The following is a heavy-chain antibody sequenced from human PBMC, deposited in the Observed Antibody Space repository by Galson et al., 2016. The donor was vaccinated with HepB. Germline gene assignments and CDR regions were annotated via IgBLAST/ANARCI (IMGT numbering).Heavy chain of an antibody. V-gene: IGHV4-31*03. CDR2: IYHSGST. D-gene: IGHD4-17*01. CDR1: GGSISSGGYY. Sequence: TLSLTCSVSGGSISSGGYYWTWIRQHPGEGLEWIGYIYHSGSTYYNPSLKSRLSISVDPTKNQFSLKLISVTAADTAVYYCARATDYGDTYYFDYWGQGTLVTVSS. CDR3: ARATDYGDTYYFDY. J-gene: IGHJ4*02.